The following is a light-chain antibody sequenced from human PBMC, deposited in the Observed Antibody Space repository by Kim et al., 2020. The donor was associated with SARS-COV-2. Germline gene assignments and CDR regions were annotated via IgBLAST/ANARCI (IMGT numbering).Light chain of an antibody. CDR3: GTWDSSLSAAV. CDR1: RSNIGNNY. CDR2: DNN. Sequence: GQKVTISCSGRRSNIGNNYVSWYQQLPGAAPKLLIFDNNQRPSVIPDRFSGSKSGTSATLGITGLQTGDEADYYCGTWDSSLSAAVFGGGTQLTVL. J-gene: IGLJ7*01. V-gene: IGLV1-51*01.